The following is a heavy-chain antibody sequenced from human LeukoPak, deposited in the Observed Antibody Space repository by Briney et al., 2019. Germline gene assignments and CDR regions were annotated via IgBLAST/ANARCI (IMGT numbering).Heavy chain of an antibody. V-gene: IGHV3-33*08. J-gene: IGHJ4*02. Sequence: GRSLRLSCAASGFSFSSYGMHWVRQAPGKGLEWVAVIWYDGSNKYYADSVKGRFTISRDNSKNTLYLQMNSLRAEDTAVYYCARGLDGSGSGSSPFDYWGQGTLVTVSS. CDR1: GFSFSSYG. CDR3: ARGLDGSGSGSSPFDY. D-gene: IGHD3-10*01. CDR2: IWYDGSNK.